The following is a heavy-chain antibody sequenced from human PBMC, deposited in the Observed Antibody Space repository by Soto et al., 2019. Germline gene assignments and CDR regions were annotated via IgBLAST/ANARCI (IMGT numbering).Heavy chain of an antibody. CDR2: IYHSGST. D-gene: IGHD6-6*01. CDR3: ARASRRHYGSDV. Sequence: SETLSLTCSVSVGSISSGGYSWSWIRQPPGKGLEWIGYIYHSGSTYYNPSLKSRVTISVDRSKNQFSLKLSSVTAADTAVYYCARASRRHYGSDVWGQGKTVSGSS. CDR1: VGSISSGGYS. J-gene: IGHJ6*02. V-gene: IGHV4-30-2*01.